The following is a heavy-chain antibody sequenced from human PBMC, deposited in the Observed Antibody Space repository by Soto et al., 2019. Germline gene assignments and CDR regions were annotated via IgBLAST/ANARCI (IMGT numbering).Heavy chain of an antibody. CDR3: AKDPARGTPQYYYYGMDV. CDR2: IWYDGSNK. D-gene: IGHD1-7*01. Sequence: GGSLRLSCAASGSTFSNYGMHWVRQAPGKGLEWVAVIWYDGSNKYYADSVKGRFTISRDNSKNTLYLQMNSLRAEDTAVYYCAKDPARGTPQYYYYGMDVWGQGTTVTVSS. J-gene: IGHJ6*02. V-gene: IGHV3-30*02. CDR1: GSTFSNYG.